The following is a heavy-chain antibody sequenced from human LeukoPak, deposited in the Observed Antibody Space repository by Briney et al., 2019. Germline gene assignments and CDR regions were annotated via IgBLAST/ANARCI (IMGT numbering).Heavy chain of an antibody. Sequence: ASVKVSCKSSGYTFITYGITWVRQAPGQGLECMGWISAYNGHTNYAQKFQGRATMTTDTSTSTAYMELRNLRSDDTAVYYCARVWYYDTSGYYSVAAFDIWGQGTMVTVSS. CDR2: ISAYNGHT. CDR1: GYTFITYG. D-gene: IGHD3-22*01. CDR3: ARVWYYDTSGYYSVAAFDI. V-gene: IGHV1-18*01. J-gene: IGHJ3*02.